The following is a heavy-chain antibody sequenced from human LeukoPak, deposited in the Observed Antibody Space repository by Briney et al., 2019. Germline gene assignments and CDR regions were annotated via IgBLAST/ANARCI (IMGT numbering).Heavy chain of an antibody. CDR2: ISWNSGSI. Sequence: PGGSLRLSCAASGFTFDDYAMHWVRQAPGKGLEWVSGISWNSGSIGYADSVKGRITISRDNAKNSLYLQMNSLRAEDTAVYYCARGVYDYVWGSYRQGYYFDYWGQGTLVTVSS. V-gene: IGHV3-9*01. D-gene: IGHD3-16*02. J-gene: IGHJ4*02. CDR1: GFTFDDYA. CDR3: ARGVYDYVWGSYRQGYYFDY.